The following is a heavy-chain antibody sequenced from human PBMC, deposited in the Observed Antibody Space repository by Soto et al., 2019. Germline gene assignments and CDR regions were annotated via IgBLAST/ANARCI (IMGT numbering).Heavy chain of an antibody. CDR2: IWYDGSNK. CDR3: ARDPYSGSFAYDF. J-gene: IGHJ4*02. V-gene: IGHV3-33*01. D-gene: IGHD1-26*01. Sequence: QVQLVESGGGVVQPGRSLRLSCAASGYTFSSYGMHWVRQAPGKGLEWVAVIWYDGSNKYYADSVKGRFTISRDDSKNTLFLQMNSLIVEDTAYYYCARDPYSGSFAYDFWGQGTLVTVSS. CDR1: GYTFSSYG.